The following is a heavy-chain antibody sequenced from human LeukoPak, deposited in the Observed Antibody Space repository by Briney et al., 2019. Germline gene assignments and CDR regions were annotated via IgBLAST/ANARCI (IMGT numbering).Heavy chain of an antibody. CDR1: GFTFTTYW. V-gene: IGHV3-7*01. J-gene: IGHJ4*02. CDR3: AKKFAAYGSGSYYLDY. D-gene: IGHD3-10*01. Sequence: GGSLRLSCAASGFTFTTYWMSWVRQAPGKGLEWVANIKQDGTEKYYVDSVKGRFTISRDNSKNTLYLQMNSLRAEDTAVYYCAKKFAAYGSGSYYLDYWGQGTLVTVSS. CDR2: IKQDGTEK.